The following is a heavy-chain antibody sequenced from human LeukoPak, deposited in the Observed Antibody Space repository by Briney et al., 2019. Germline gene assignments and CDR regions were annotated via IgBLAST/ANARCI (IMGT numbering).Heavy chain of an antibody. CDR2: IYYSGNT. D-gene: IGHD5-18*01. CDR3: SRLQYTYGSEFDH. CDR1: GDSISTTVYY. J-gene: IGHJ4*02. Sequence: PSETLSVTCSVSGDSISTTVYYWAWIRQPPGKGLEWIGNIYYSGNTFHSPSLRSRVTISVDTSKNQFSLKLTSVTAADTAVYYCSRLQYTYGSEFDHWGQGTLVTVSS. V-gene: IGHV4-39*01.